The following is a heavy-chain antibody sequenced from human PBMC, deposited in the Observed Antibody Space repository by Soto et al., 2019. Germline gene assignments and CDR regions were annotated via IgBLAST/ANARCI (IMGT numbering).Heavy chain of an antibody. Sequence: QVQLVQSGAEVKKPGASVKVSCKASGYTFTSYGISWGRQAPGQGLEWMGWISAYNGNTNYAQKLQGRVTMTTDTSTSTAYMELRSLRSDDTAVYYCARAADYGDYVGWFDPWGQGTLVTVSS. V-gene: IGHV1-18*04. CDR1: GYTFTSYG. CDR2: ISAYNGNT. D-gene: IGHD4-17*01. J-gene: IGHJ5*02. CDR3: ARAADYGDYVGWFDP.